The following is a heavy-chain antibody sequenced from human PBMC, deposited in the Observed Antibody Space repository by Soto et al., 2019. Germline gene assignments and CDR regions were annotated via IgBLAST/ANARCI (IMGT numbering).Heavy chain of an antibody. J-gene: IGHJ4*02. V-gene: IGHV3-30*18. D-gene: IGHD3-10*01. CDR2: ISYDGSNK. CDR1: GFTFSSYG. Sequence: QVQLVESGGGVVQPGRSLRLSCAASGFTFSSYGMHWVRQAPGKGLEWVAVISYDGSNKYYADSVKGRFTISRDNSKNTLYLQMNSLRAEDTAVYYCAKLPLGGRGVPLDYWGQGTLVTVSS. CDR3: AKLPLGGRGVPLDY.